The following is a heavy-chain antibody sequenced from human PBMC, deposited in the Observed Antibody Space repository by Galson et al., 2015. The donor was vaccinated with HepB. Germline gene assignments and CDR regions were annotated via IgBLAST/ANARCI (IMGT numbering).Heavy chain of an antibody. CDR2: ISGSGGST. Sequence: SLRLSCAASGFTFSSYAMSWVRQAPGRGLEWVSAISGSGGSTYYADSVKGRFTISRDNSKNTLYLQMNSLRAEDTAVYYCATRLWFGELLSYDAFDIWGQGTIVTVSS. J-gene: IGHJ3*02. CDR3: ATRLWFGELLSYDAFDI. V-gene: IGHV3-23*01. D-gene: IGHD3-10*01. CDR1: GFTFSSYA.